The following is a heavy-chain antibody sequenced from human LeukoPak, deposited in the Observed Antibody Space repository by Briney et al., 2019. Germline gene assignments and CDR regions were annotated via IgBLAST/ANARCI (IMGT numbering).Heavy chain of an antibody. D-gene: IGHD6-6*01. CDR1: GFTFTGYS. CDR2: ITITSDKI. Sequence: GGSLRLSCAASGFTFTGYSMNWFRQAPGKGMEWVSYITITSDKIYYADSVKGRFTISRDNAKNSLYLQMNALRAEDTAVYYCARDVRPDYWGQGTLVTAST. J-gene: IGHJ4*02. CDR3: ARDVRPDY. V-gene: IGHV3-48*04.